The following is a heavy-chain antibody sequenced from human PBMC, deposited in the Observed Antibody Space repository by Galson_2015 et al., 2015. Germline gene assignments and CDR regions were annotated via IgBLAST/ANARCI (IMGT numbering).Heavy chain of an antibody. CDR2: IWYDGSNK. J-gene: IGHJ6*03. CDR3: ARSYSNSYYYYYMDV. V-gene: IGHV3-33*01. CDR1: GFTFSSYG. Sequence: SLRLSCAASGFTFSSYGMHWVRQAPGKGLEWVAVIWYDGSNKYYADSVKGRFTISRDNSKNTLYLQMNSLRAEDTAVYYCARSYSNSYYYYYMDVWGKGTTVTVSS. D-gene: IGHD4-11*01.